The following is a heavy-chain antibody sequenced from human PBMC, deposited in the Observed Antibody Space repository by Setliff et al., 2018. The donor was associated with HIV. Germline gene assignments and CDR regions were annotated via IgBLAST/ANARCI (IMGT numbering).Heavy chain of an antibody. J-gene: IGHJ3*02. Sequence: PGGSLRLSCAASGFTFDDYTMHWVRQAPGKGLEWVSFINWDGGSTYYADSVKGRSTISRDNSKNSLYLQMNSLRTEDTALYYCAKEAREGRAFDIWGQGTMVTVSS. CDR3: AKEAREGRAFDI. D-gene: IGHD3-10*01. CDR1: GFTFDDYT. CDR2: INWDGGST. V-gene: IGHV3-43*01.